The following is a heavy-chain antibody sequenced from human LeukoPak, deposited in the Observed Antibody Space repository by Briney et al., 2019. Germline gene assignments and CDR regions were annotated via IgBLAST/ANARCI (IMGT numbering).Heavy chain of an antibody. CDR2: IYSGGST. CDR3: ASSRLGLFDY. J-gene: IGHJ4*02. V-gene: IGHV3-66*01. Sequence: GGSLRLSCAASGFTVSSNYMSWVRQAPGKGLEWVSVIYSGGSTYYADSVKGRFTISRDNPKNTLYLQMNSLRAEDTAVYYCASSRLGLFDYWGQGTLVTVSS. CDR1: GFTVSSNY. D-gene: IGHD6-19*01.